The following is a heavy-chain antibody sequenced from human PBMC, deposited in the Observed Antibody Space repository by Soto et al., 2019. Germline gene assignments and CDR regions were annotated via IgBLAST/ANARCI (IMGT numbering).Heavy chain of an antibody. V-gene: IGHV1-69*01. D-gene: IGHD3-9*01. Sequence: QVQLVQSGAEVKKPGSAVKVSCKASGGTFRSNAFSWVRQAPGQGLEWMGGIIPVFGRTNYPQKFQGRVTVTADESTSTVYMELSSLRSEDTAIYYCAREWTGPVGPEAVRYYYYGLDVWGQGTTVTVSS. CDR2: IIPVFGRT. CDR1: GGTFRSNA. J-gene: IGHJ6*02. CDR3: AREWTGPVGPEAVRYYYYGLDV.